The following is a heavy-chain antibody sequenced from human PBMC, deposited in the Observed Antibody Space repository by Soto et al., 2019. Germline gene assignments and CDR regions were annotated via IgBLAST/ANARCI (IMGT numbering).Heavy chain of an antibody. J-gene: IGHJ3*02. D-gene: IGHD7-27*01. V-gene: IGHV3-13*01. CDR1: GFTFSSYD. CDR2: IGTAGDT. CDR3: ARDGGTGVREAFDI. Sequence: GGSLRLSCAASGFTFSSYDMHWVRQATGKGLEWVSAIGTAGDTYYPGSVKGRFTISRENAKNSLYLQMNSLRAGDTAVYYCARDGGTGVREAFDIWGQGTMVTVSS.